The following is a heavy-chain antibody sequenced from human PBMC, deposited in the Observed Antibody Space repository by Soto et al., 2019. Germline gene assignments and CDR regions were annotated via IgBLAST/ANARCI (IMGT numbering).Heavy chain of an antibody. CDR3: VKDESINGSSGHVRH. V-gene: IGHV3-9*01. D-gene: IGHD6-19*01. Sequence: EVQLVESGGGLVQPGRSLRLSWAASGFTFDDYAMHWVRQVPGKGLEWVSGINWNSGSIGYGDSVKGRFAISRDNAKNALQLQMNSLSAEDTAFYYCVKDESINGSSGHVRHWGQGTLVTVSS. CDR1: GFTFDDYA. J-gene: IGHJ1*01. CDR2: INWNSGSI.